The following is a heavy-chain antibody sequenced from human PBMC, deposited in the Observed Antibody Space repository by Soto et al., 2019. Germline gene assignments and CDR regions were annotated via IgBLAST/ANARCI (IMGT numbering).Heavy chain of an antibody. CDR1: GGSISSGGYY. D-gene: IGHD6-19*01. CDR2: IYYSGST. Sequence: SETLSLTCTVSGGSISSGGYYYNWIRQHPGTGLEWIGYIYYSGSTYYNPSLKSRVTISVDTSKNQFSLKLSSVTAADTAVYYCARGIAMAGNWFDPWGQGTLVTVSS. J-gene: IGHJ5*02. CDR3: ARGIAMAGNWFDP. V-gene: IGHV4-31*02.